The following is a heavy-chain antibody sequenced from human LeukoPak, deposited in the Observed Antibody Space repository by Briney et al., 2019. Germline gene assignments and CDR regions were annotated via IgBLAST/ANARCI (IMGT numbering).Heavy chain of an antibody. J-gene: IGHJ4*02. CDR3: AGTGYYYGSGSYYYFDY. CDR1: GGSISSYY. CDR2: IYYSGST. V-gene: IGHV4-59*08. D-gene: IGHD3-10*01. Sequence: SETLSLTCTVSGGSISSYYWSWIRQPPGKGLEWIGYIYYSGSTNYDPSLKRRVTISVDTSKNQFSLKLSSVTAADTAVYYCAGTGYYYGSGSYYYFDYWGRGTLVTVSS.